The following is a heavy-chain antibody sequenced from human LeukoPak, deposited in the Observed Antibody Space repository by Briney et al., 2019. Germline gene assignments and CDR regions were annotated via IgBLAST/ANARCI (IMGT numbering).Heavy chain of an antibody. V-gene: IGHV4-59*08. J-gene: IGHJ4*02. Sequence: SETLSLTCTVSGGSISSYYWSWIRQPPGKGLEWIGYIYYSGSTNYNPSLKSRVTISVDTSKNQFSLKLSSVTAADTAVYYCARGRIVGATVFDYWGQGTLVTVSS. CDR2: IYYSGST. D-gene: IGHD1-26*01. CDR1: GGSISSYY. CDR3: ARGRIVGATVFDY.